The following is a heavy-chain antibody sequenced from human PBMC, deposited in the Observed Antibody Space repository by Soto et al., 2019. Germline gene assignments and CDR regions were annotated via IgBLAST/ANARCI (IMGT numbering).Heavy chain of an antibody. CDR3: TTVYCATTSCFAPFDF. CDR2: IKPIADGGTA. D-gene: IGHD2-2*01. J-gene: IGHJ4*02. V-gene: IGHV3-15*01. CDR1: GFTFRNAW. Sequence: EVQLVESGCDLVKPGGSLRLSCVVSGFTFRNAWMSWVRQAPGRGLEWIGRIKPIADGGTAEYAARIKGSFSLSRDDSKDTLFLHMDNLNTEDTGLYFCTTVYCATTSCFAPFDFWGQGTLVTVSS.